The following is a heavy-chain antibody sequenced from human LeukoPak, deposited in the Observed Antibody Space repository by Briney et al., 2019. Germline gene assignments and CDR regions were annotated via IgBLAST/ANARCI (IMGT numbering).Heavy chain of an antibody. CDR2: ISWDGGTT. CDR3: VKALYSSSWYNLFDY. D-gene: IGHD6-13*01. J-gene: IGHJ4*02. CDR1: GFTFGDFA. V-gene: IGHV3-43D*03. Sequence: GGSLRLSCAASGFTFGDFAMHWVRQTPGKGLEWVSLISWDGGTTYYADSVKGRFTISRDNTINSLYLQMNSLRTEDTALYYCVKALYSSSWYNLFDYWGQGTLVTVSS.